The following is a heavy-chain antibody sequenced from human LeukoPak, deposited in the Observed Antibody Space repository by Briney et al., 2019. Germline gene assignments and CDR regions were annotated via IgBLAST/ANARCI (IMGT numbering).Heavy chain of an antibody. CDR3: ARALAAPHY. CDR2: IRYDGSDK. V-gene: IGHV3-30*02. Sequence: GGSLRLSCATSGFIFSNYGIHWVRQAPGKGPEWVAFIRYDGSDKRYADSVRGRFTISKDNSKNTLYLQMNSLRAEDTAVYYCARALAAPHYWGQGTLVTVSS. CDR1: GFIFSNYG. J-gene: IGHJ4*02.